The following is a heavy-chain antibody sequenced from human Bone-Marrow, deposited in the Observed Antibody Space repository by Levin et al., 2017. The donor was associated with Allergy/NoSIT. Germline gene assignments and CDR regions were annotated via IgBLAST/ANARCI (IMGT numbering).Heavy chain of an antibody. Sequence: SCAASGFTFSSYTMTWVRQAPGKGPEWVSAIIGSGGLTYYADKVKGRFTISRDNSKNTLYLQMNSLRHDDTAVYYCAKLGIVVAETDYWGQGTLVTVSS. V-gene: IGHV3-23*01. CDR1: GFTFSSYT. D-gene: IGHD6-19*01. CDR2: IIGSGGLT. CDR3: AKLGIVVAETDY. J-gene: IGHJ4*02.